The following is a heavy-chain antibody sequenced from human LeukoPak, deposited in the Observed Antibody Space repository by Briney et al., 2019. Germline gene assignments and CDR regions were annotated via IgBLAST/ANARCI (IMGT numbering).Heavy chain of an antibody. J-gene: IGHJ4*02. CDR3: ARERYDFWSGYYNLLGPFDH. D-gene: IGHD3-3*01. CDR2: INTNTGNP. Sequence: ASVKVSCRASGYTLTSYGINWVRQAPGQGLEWMGWINTNTGNPTYAQDFTGRFVFSLDTSVSTAYLQISSLKAEDTAVYYCARERYDFWSGYYNLLGPFDHWGQGTLVTVSS. V-gene: IGHV7-4-1*02. CDR1: GYTLTSYG.